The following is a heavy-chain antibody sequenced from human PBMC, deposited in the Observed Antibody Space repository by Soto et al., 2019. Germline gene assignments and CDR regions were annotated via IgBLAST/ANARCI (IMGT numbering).Heavy chain of an antibody. CDR2: ISGSGGST. J-gene: IGHJ6*02. CDR3: FVVDYYYYGMDV. Sequence: EVQLLESGGGLVQPGGSLRLSCAASGFTFSSYAMSWVRQAPGKGLEWVSAISGSGGSTYYADSVKGRFTISRDNSKNTLYLQMNSLRAEDTAVYYSFVVDYYYYGMDVWGQGTTVTVS. CDR1: GFTFSSYA. V-gene: IGHV3-23*01. D-gene: IGHD2-21*01.